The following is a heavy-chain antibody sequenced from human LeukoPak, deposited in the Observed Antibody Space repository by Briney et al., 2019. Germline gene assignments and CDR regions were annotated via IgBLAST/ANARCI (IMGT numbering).Heavy chain of an antibody. J-gene: IGHJ4*02. CDR2: ISYDGSNK. D-gene: IGHD3-22*01. CDR1: GFTFSSYA. CDR3: ARAAYDSNGFTVNHDY. Sequence: GGSLRLSCAASGFTFSSYAMHWVRQAPGKGLEWVAVISYDGSNKYYADSVKGRFTISRDNSKNTLYLQMNSLRAEDTAVYYCARAAYDSNGFTVNHDYWGQGTLVTVSS. V-gene: IGHV3-30*04.